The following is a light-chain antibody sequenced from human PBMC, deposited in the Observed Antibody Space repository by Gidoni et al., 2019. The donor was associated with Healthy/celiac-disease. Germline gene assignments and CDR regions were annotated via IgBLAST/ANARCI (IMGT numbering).Light chain of an antibody. Sequence: ELVLTQSPATLSLSPGERATLYCRASQSVSSYLAWYQQTPGQAPRLRIDDASNRATGLPARFSGSGSGTDFTLTISSLEPEDFAVYDCQQRSNWPRVTFGPGTKVDIK. CDR3: QQRSNWPRVT. J-gene: IGKJ3*01. V-gene: IGKV3-11*01. CDR2: DAS. CDR1: QSVSSY.